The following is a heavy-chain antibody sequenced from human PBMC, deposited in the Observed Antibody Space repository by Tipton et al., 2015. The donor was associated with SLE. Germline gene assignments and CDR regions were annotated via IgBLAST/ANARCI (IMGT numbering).Heavy chain of an antibody. CDR1: GYSISSGYY. Sequence: TLSLTCTVSGYSISSGYYWSWIRQPPGKGLEWIGEINHSGSTNYNPSLKSRVTISVDTSKNQFSLKLSSVTAADTAVYYCARGRLRLGYWGQGTLVTVSS. J-gene: IGHJ4*02. V-gene: IGHV4-38-2*02. D-gene: IGHD5-12*01. CDR2: INHSGST. CDR3: ARGRLRLGY.